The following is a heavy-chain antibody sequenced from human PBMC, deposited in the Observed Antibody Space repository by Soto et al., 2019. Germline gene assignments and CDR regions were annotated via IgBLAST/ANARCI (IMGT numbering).Heavy chain of an antibody. CDR1: GFTFSSYA. V-gene: IGHV3-23*01. Sequence: EVQLLESGGGLVQPGGSLRLSCAASGFTFSSYAMSWVRQAPGKGLEWVSAISGSGGSTYYADSVKGRFTISRDNAKNSLYLQMNSLRAADTAVYYCARRLDCSSTSCYLGNYYYYGMDVWGQGTTVTVSS. J-gene: IGHJ6*02. CDR2: ISGSGGST. CDR3: ARRLDCSSTSCYLGNYYYYGMDV. D-gene: IGHD2-2*01.